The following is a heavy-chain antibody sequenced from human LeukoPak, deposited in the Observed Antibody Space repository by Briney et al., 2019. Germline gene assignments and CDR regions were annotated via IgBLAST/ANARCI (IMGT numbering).Heavy chain of an antibody. CDR2: IFFSGST. D-gene: IGHD1-7*01. J-gene: IGHJ4*02. CDR1: GGSISSYY. Sequence: PSETLSLTCTVSGGSISSYYWSWIRQPPGKGLEWIGYIFFSGSTNYNPSLKSRVTISVDTSQNQFSLKLSSVTAADTAVYYCAIAPQGNYYFDYWGQGTLVTVSS. V-gene: IGHV4-59*01. CDR3: AIAPQGNYYFDY.